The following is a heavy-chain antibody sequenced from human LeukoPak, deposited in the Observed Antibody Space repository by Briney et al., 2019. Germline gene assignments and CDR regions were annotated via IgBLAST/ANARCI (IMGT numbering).Heavy chain of an antibody. J-gene: IGHJ4*02. D-gene: IGHD1-26*01. CDR2: IYHSGST. V-gene: IGHV4-30-2*03. CDR3: AGLNVWELPRRGGGYYFDY. Sequence: SQTLSLTCTVSGGSISSGGYYWSWIRQPPGKGLEWIGYIYHSGSTYYNPSLKSRVTISVDTSKNQFSLKLSSVTAADTAVYYCAGLNVWELPRRGGGYYFDYWGQGTLVTVSS. CDR1: GGSISSGGYY.